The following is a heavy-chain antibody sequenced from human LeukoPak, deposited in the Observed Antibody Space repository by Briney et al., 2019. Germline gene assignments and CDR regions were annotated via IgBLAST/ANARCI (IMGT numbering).Heavy chain of an antibody. Sequence: GGSLRLSCAASGFTFSNYWMHWIRQVPGKGLVWVSHIKYDGSATNYADSVKGRFTISRDNAKNTLYLQMNSLRAEDTAVYYCVSGSLQSGYNFDYWGQGALVTVPS. D-gene: IGHD3-3*01. CDR1: GFTFSNYW. J-gene: IGHJ4*02. V-gene: IGHV3-74*01. CDR3: VSGSLQSGYNFDY. CDR2: IKYDGSAT.